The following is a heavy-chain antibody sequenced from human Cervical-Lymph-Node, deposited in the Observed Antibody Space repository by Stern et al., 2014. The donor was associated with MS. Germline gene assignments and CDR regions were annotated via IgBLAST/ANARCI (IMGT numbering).Heavy chain of an antibody. CDR1: GFSFGSYW. D-gene: IGHD1-26*01. CDR2: IKHDGCAT. V-gene: IGHV3-7*01. Sequence: EVQLVESGGDLVQPGGSLRLSCAASGFSFGSYWMNWVRQAPGKGLEWVANIKHDGCATKYVDSVVGRFTISRDNGKSSLLLQMNSLRAEDTAVYYCARGSGSYSFDSWGQGTLVTVSS. J-gene: IGHJ4*02. CDR3: ARGSGSYSFDS.